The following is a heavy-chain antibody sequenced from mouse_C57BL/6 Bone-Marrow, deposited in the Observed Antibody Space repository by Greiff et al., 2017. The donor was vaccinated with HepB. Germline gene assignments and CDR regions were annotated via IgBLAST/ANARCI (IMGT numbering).Heavy chain of an antibody. CDR3: ARVHYGSSHYYAMDY. J-gene: IGHJ4*01. CDR2: IYPRDGST. V-gene: IGHV1-85*01. D-gene: IGHD1-1*01. Sequence: VKLVESGPELVKPGASVKLSCKASGYTFTSYDINWVKQRPGQGLEWIGWIYPRDGSTKYNEKFKGKATLTVDTSSSTAYMELHSLTSEDSAVYFCARVHYGSSHYYAMDYWGQGTSVTVSS. CDR1: GYTFTSYD.